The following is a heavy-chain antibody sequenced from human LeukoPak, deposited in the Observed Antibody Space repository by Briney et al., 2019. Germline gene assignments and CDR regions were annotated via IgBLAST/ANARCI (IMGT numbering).Heavy chain of an antibody. V-gene: IGHV4-34*01. CDR1: GGSFSGYY. CDR2: INHSGST. J-gene: IGHJ2*01. D-gene: IGHD3-3*01. CDR3: ARQEAYYDFWSGYTYWYFDL. Sequence: SETLSLTCAVYGGSFSGYYWSWIRQPPGKGLEWIGEINHSGSTNYNPSLKSRVTISVDTSKNQFSLKLSSVTAADAAVYYCARQEAYYDFWSGYTYWYFDLWGRGTLVTVSS.